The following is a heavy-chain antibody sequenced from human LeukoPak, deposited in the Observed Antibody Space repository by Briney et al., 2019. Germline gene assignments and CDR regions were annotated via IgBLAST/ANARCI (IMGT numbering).Heavy chain of an antibody. J-gene: IGHJ4*02. Sequence: SETLSLTCTVSGGSISSYYWSWIRQPPGKGLGWIGYIYTSGSTNYNPSLKSRVTISVDTSKNQFSLKLSSVTAADTAVYYCASGGLDGGDPFDYWGQGTLVTVSS. CDR3: ASGGLDGGDPFDY. D-gene: IGHD2-21*02. CDR1: GGSISSYY. V-gene: IGHV4-4*09. CDR2: IYTSGST.